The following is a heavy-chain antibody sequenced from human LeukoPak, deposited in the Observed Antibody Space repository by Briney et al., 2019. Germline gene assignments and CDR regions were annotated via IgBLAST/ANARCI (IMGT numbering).Heavy chain of an antibody. Sequence: GASLKFSCKGSGYLFTSYWFAWVRQLPGKGLEWMGIFYPAHSDTRYSTSSQGQVTLSAHKSISTAFLRWNSLKAPDTAIYYCARGRGTGSPIGPRYFDLWGRGTLVTVSS. CDR2: FYPAHSDT. V-gene: IGHV5-51*01. D-gene: IGHD3-10*01. CDR3: ARGRGTGSPIGPRYFDL. CDR1: GYLFTSYW. J-gene: IGHJ2*01.